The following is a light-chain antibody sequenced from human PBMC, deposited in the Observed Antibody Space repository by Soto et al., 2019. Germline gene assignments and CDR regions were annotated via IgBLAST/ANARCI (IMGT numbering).Light chain of an antibody. Sequence: IQITQSPSTLSASVGDRVTITCRASQSISSWLAWYQQKPGKAPKLLIYKASTLKSGVPSRFSGSGSGTEFTLTISSLQPDDFATYYCQHYMSYSEAFGQGTKVDI. CDR2: KAS. J-gene: IGKJ1*01. CDR3: QHYMSYSEA. CDR1: QSISSW. V-gene: IGKV1-5*03.